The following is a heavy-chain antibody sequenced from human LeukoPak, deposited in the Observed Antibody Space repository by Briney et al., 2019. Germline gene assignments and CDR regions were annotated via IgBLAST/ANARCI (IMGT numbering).Heavy chain of an antibody. V-gene: IGHV4-4*07. J-gene: IGHJ4*02. Sequence: SETLSLTCTVSGGSISSYYWSWIRQPAGKGLEWIGHIYTSGSTNHNPSLKSRVTMSVDTSKNQFSLKLSSVTAADTAVYYCARVAPRAITMVRGAKSYFDYWGQGTLVTVSS. CDR1: GGSISSYY. D-gene: IGHD3-10*01. CDR3: ARVAPRAITMVRGAKSYFDY. CDR2: IYTSGST.